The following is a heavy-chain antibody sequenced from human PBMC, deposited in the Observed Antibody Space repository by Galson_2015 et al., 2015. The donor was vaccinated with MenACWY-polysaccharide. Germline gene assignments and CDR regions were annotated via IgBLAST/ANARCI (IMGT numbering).Heavy chain of an antibody. CDR3: ARGYMVRGGYFDP. D-gene: IGHD3-10*01. V-gene: IGHV3-48*01. CDR1: GFTFSSYL. J-gene: IGHJ4*01. Sequence: CAVSGFTFSSYLMTWVRQAPGKGLEWGSYIGTSSSTISYADSVKGRFTISRDNAENSLYLQMNSLRVEDTAVYYCARGYMVRGGYFDPWGHGTLVTVSS. CDR2: IGTSSSTI.